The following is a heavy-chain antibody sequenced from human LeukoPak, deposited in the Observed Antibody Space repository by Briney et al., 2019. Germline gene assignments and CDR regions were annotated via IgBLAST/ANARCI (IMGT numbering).Heavy chain of an antibody. CDR1: GFTFSSYA. J-gene: IGHJ6*02. Sequence: GGSLRLSCAASGFTFSSYAMHWVRQAPGKGLEWVAVISYDGSNKYYADSVKGRFTISRDNSKNTLYLQMNSLRAEDTAVYYCAREYCSSTSCFYYYYYYGMDVWGQGPTVTVSS. CDR3: AREYCSSTSCFYYYYYYGMDV. D-gene: IGHD2-2*01. CDR2: ISYDGSNK. V-gene: IGHV3-30*04.